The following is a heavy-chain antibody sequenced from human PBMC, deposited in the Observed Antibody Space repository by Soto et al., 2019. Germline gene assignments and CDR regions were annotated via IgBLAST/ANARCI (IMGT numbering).Heavy chain of an antibody. CDR2: IIPIFGTA. D-gene: IGHD3-22*01. Sequence: SVKVSCKASGGTFSNYGISWVRQAPGQGLEWMGGIIPIFGTANYAQKFQGRVTIIADESTSTAYMELSILRSEDTAVYYCARDDSSGYLYGMDVWGQGTTVTVSS. CDR1: GGTFSNYG. J-gene: IGHJ6*02. CDR3: ARDDSSGYLYGMDV. V-gene: IGHV1-69*13.